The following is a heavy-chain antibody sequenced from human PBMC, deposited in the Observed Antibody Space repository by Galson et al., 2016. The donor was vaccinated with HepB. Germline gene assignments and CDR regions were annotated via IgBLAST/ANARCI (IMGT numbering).Heavy chain of an antibody. CDR2: INPNSGGS. Sequence: SVKVSCKASGYTFTDYYIHWVRQAPGQGLEWMGWINPNSGGSNFAQKFQGRVTMTRDTSISTAYMELSRLTSDDTAVYYCAGEGSAADFDYWGQGTLVTVSS. J-gene: IGHJ4*02. CDR3: AGEGSAADFDY. D-gene: IGHD2-2*01. V-gene: IGHV1-2*02. CDR1: GYTFTDYY.